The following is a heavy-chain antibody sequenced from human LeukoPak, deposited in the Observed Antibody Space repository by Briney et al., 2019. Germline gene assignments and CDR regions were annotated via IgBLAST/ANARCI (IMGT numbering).Heavy chain of an antibody. CDR2: IYYSGST. Sequence: XWIRQXXGKGLEWIGSIYYSGSTYYNPSLKSRVTISVDTSKNQFSLKLSSVTAADTAVYYCARLITPGAFDIWGQGTMVTVSS. J-gene: IGHJ3*02. V-gene: IGHV4-39*01. D-gene: IGHD2-15*01. CDR3: ARLITPGAFDI.